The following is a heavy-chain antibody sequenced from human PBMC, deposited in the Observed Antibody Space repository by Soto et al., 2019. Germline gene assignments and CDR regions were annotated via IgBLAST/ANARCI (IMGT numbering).Heavy chain of an antibody. Sequence: SETLSLTCTVSGGSISSSSYYWGWIRQPPGKGLEWIGSIYYSGSTYYNPSLKSRVTISVDTAKNQFSLKLSSVTAADKSVYFCARGTGYPYYFDYWGQGTLVTVSS. J-gene: IGHJ4*02. CDR2: IYYSGST. CDR3: ARGTGYPYYFDY. D-gene: IGHD3-16*01. V-gene: IGHV4-39*07. CDR1: GGSISSSSYY.